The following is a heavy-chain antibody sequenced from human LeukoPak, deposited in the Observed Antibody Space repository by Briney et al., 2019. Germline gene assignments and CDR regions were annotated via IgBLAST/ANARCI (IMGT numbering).Heavy chain of an antibody. Sequence: GGSLRLSCAASGFTVSSNYMSWVRQAPGKGLEWVSVIYSGGSTYYADSVKGRFTISRDNSKNTLYLQMNSLRAEDTAVYYCARDVFSEVQFDYWGQGTLVTVSS. CDR1: GFTVSSNY. D-gene: IGHD1-1*01. CDR2: IYSGGST. V-gene: IGHV3-66*02. CDR3: ARDVFSEVQFDY. J-gene: IGHJ4*02.